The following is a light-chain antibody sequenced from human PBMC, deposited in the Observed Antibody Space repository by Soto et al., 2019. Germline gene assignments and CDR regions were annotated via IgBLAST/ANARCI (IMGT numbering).Light chain of an antibody. CDR3: QQRYNWPLT. Sequence: QMTQSPSSLSASVGEKIIITCRASRDVGSDVSWYQQKPGQAPKLLIYGASNGATGTPARFSGAGSGTDFTLTISSLEPEDFAVYYCQQRYNWPLTFGGGTKWIS. J-gene: IGKJ4*01. V-gene: IGKV1-6*01. CDR2: GAS. CDR1: RDVGSD.